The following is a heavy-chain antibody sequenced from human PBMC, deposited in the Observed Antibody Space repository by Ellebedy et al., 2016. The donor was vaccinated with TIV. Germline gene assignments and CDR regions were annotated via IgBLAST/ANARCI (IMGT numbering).Heavy chain of an antibody. V-gene: IGHV4-39*01. D-gene: IGHD5-12*01. CDR3: ARQYKSDYDPEGHDAFDV. CDR2: ISYTGTS. Sequence: SETLSLTXTLSAASISGRSYFWGWTRHPPGQGLEWIGSISYTGTSYSNPSLKSRVTVSIDSSKKQFSLNLNSVTAADTAVYHCARQYKSDYDPEGHDAFDVWGQGTKVTVSS. CDR1: AASISGRSYF. J-gene: IGHJ3*01.